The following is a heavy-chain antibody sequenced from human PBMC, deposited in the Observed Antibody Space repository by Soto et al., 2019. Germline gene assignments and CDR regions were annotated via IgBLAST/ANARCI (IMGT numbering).Heavy chain of an antibody. CDR1: GGSISSYY. D-gene: IGHD4-17*01. CDR3: ARHPALTTFGYYYMDV. Sequence: SETLSLTCTVSGGSISSYYWSWIRQPPGKGLEWIGYIYYSGSTNYNPSLKSRVTISVDTSKNQFSLKLSSVTAADTAVYYCARHPALTTFGYYYMDVWGKGTTVTVSS. J-gene: IGHJ6*03. CDR2: IYYSGST. V-gene: IGHV4-59*08.